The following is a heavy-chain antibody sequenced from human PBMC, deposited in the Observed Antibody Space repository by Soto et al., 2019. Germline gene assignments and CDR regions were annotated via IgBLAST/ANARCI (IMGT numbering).Heavy chain of an antibody. Sequence: ASVKVSCKASGGTFSSYAISWVRQAPGQGLEWMGGIIPIFGTANYAQKFQGRVTITADESTSTAYMELSSLRSEDTAVYYCASGGYSYAPEFGDYWGQGTLVTVSS. CDR2: IIPIFGTA. CDR3: ASGGYSYAPEFGDY. J-gene: IGHJ4*02. D-gene: IGHD5-18*01. CDR1: GGTFSSYA. V-gene: IGHV1-69*13.